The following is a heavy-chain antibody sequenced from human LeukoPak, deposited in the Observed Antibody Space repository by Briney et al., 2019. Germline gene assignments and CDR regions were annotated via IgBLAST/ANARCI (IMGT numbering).Heavy chain of an antibody. D-gene: IGHD2-2*02. CDR2: IIPIFGTA. V-gene: IGHV1-69*05. J-gene: IGHJ3*02. CDR3: ARDAGIVVVPAAIGDDAFDI. Sequence: SVKVSCKASGGTFSSYAISWVRQAPGQGLEWMGRIIPIFGTANYAQKLQGRVTMTTDTSTSTAYMELRSLRSDDTAVYYCARDAGIVVVPAAIGDDAFDIWGQGTMVTVSS. CDR1: GGTFSSYA.